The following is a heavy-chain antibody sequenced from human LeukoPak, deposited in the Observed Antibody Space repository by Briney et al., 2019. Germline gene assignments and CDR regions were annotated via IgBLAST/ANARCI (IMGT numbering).Heavy chain of an antibody. V-gene: IGHV3-23*01. D-gene: IGHD4-17*01. CDR2: ISGSGGST. J-gene: IGHJ4*02. CDR1: GFTFSSYS. CDR3: AKDLFAVTTATDY. Sequence: GGSLRLSCAASGFTFSSYSLNWVRQAPGKGLEWVSAISGSGGSTYYADSVKGRFTISRDNSKNTLYLQMNSLRAEDTAVYYCAKDLFAVTTATDYWAREPWSPSPQ.